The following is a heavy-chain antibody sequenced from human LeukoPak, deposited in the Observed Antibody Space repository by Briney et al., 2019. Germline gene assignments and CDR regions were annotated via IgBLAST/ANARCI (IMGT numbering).Heavy chain of an antibody. Sequence: GASVKVSCKASGYTFTGYYMHWVRQAPGQGLEWMGRINPNSGGTNYAQKFQGRVTMTRDTSISTAYMELSRLRSDDTAVYYCANTIWNDERAFGYWGQGTLVTVSS. J-gene: IGHJ4*02. CDR2: INPNSGGT. D-gene: IGHD1-1*01. V-gene: IGHV1-2*06. CDR3: ANTIWNDERAFGY. CDR1: GYTFTGYY.